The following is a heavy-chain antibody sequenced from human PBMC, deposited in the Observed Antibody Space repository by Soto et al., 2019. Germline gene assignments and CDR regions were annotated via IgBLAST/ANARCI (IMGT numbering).Heavy chain of an antibody. V-gene: IGHV1-69*12. Sequence: QVHLVQSGAEVKKPGSSVKVSCKASGGTFSTYPLRWVRQAPGQGLEWMGGILPIYGTTKYAQNFQGRVTITADESTITAYIELSRLRSEDTAVYYCARGFLKDCSAGDCYGGFDPWGQGTLVTVSS. CDR1: GGTFSTYP. D-gene: IGHD2-15*01. J-gene: IGHJ5*02. CDR2: ILPIYGTT. CDR3: ARGFLKDCSAGDCYGGFDP.